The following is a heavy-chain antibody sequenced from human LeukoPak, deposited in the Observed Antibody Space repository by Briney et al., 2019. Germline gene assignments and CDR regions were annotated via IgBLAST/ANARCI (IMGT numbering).Heavy chain of an antibody. Sequence: PSGTLSLTCTVSGVSISGDYWSWIRQPPGKGLEWIGYIYFTGNTDHNPSLKSRVTLSMDTSKNQFSLKLTSVTAADTAVYYCARHPFSSPFDFWGQGTLVTVSS. V-gene: IGHV4-59*08. CDR3: ARHPFSSPFDF. CDR2: IYFTGNT. J-gene: IGHJ4*02. CDR1: GVSISGDY.